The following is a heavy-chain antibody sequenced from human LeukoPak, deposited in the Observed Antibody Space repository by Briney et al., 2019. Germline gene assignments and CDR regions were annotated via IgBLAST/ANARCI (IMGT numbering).Heavy chain of an antibody. CDR2: ISSSGSTI. J-gene: IGHJ6*02. CDR1: GFTFSDYY. CDR3: ARDLSTGSYYYYGMDV. Sequence: PGGSLRLSCAASGFTFSDYYMSWIRQAPGKGLEWVSYISSSGSTIYYADSVKGRFTISRDNAKNSLYLQMNSLRVEDTAVYYCARDLSTGSYYYYGMDVWGQGTTVTVSS. D-gene: IGHD2/OR15-2a*01. V-gene: IGHV3-11*01.